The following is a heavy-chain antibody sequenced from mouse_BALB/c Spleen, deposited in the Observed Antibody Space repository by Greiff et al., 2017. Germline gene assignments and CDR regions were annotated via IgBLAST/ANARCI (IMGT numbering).Heavy chain of an antibody. CDR1: GYTFTDYN. D-gene: IGHD4-1*01. J-gene: IGHJ2*01. V-gene: IGHV1S29*02. CDR2: IYPYNGGT. CDR3: ARLGLDY. Sequence: VQLKQSGPELVKPAASVKISCKASGYTFTDYNMHWVKQSHGKSLEWIGDIYPYNGGTVYNQKFKSKATLTVDNSSSTAYMELRSLTSEDSAVYYGARLGLDYWGQGTTLTVSS.